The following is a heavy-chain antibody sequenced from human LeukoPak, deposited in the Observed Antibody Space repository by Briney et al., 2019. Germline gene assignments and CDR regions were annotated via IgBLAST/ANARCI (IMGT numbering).Heavy chain of an antibody. V-gene: IGHV3-23*01. D-gene: IGHD6-19*01. CDR2: ISGSGGST. J-gene: IGHJ3*02. CDR1: GFTFSSYA. Sequence: PGGSLRLSCAASGFTFSSYAMSWVRQAPGKGLEWVSAISGSGGSTYYADPVKGRFTISRDNSKNTLYLQMNSLRAEDTAVYYCAKGLEQWLVPAAFDIWGQGTMVTVSS. CDR3: AKGLEQWLVPAAFDI.